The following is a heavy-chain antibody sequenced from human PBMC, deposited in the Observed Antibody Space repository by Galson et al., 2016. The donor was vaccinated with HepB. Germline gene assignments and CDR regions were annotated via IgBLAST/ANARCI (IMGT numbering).Heavy chain of an antibody. CDR3: ARERTVLLWFGEPGGMDV. V-gene: IGHV3-33*01. CDR1: GFTFSSYG. D-gene: IGHD3-10*01. CDR2: IWYDGSNK. Sequence: SLRLSCAASGFTFSSYGMHWVRQAPGKGLEWVAVIWYDGSNKYYADSVKGRFTISRDNSKNTLYLQMNSLRAEDTAVYYCARERTVLLWFGEPGGMDVWGQGTTVTVSS. J-gene: IGHJ6*02.